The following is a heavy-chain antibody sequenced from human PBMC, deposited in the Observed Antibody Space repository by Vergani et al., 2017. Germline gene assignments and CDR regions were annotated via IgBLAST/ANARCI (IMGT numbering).Heavy chain of an antibody. J-gene: IGHJ6*02. CDR1: GGTRSSDA. CDR2: IIPVFGTV. D-gene: IGHD6-19*01. Sequence: QVNLVQSGAEVKPPGSSVKVSCKASGGTRSSDAFTWVRQAPGHGLEGMGRIIPVFGTVEYAQRFQGRVVITADDATNTAYMELSGLRSEDTAIYYCASPLRFGSGPPRFFGLDVWGQGTMVNVAS. CDR3: ASPLRFGSGPPRFFGLDV. V-gene: IGHV1-69*13.